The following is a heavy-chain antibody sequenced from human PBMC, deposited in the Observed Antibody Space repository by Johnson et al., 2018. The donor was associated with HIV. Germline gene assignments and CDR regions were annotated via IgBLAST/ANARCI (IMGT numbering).Heavy chain of an antibody. CDR2: ISSSGSTI. J-gene: IGHJ3*02. CDR3: AREGEYYYGSGSYWNAFDI. V-gene: IGHV3-11*04. D-gene: IGHD3-10*01. Sequence: IRQAPGKGLEWVSYISSSGSTIYYADSVKGRFTISRDNAKNSLYLQMNSLRAEDTAVYYCAREGEYYYGSGSYWNAFDIWGQGTMVTVSS.